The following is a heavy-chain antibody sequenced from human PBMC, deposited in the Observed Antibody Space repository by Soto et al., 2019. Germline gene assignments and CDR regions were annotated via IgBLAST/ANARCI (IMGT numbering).Heavy chain of an antibody. D-gene: IGHD2-8*01. CDR2: IYHSGST. V-gene: IGHV4-30-2*01. J-gene: IGHJ4*02. Sequence: SETLSLTCTVSGGSISSGAYSWSWIRQPPGKGLEWIGYIYHSGSTYYIPSLRSRVTISMDRTKNQFSLHLNSVTAGDTAVYFCAGARNTDNWHGLMDYWGQVTLVTVSS. CDR3: AGARNTDNWHGLMDY. CDR1: GGSISSGAYS.